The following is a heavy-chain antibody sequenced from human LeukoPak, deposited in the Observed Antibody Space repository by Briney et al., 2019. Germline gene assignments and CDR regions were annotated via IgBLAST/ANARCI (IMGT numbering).Heavy chain of an antibody. CDR1: GVTFSNVW. J-gene: IGHJ4*02. CDR2: IKQDGSEK. CDR3: ARALYSNYAT. Sequence: GGSLRLSCAASGVTFSNVWVSWVRQAPGKGLEWVANIKQDGSEKYYVDSVKGRFTISRDNAKNSLYLQMNSLRAEDTAVYYCARALYSNYATWGQGTLVTVSS. V-gene: IGHV3-7*01. D-gene: IGHD4-11*01.